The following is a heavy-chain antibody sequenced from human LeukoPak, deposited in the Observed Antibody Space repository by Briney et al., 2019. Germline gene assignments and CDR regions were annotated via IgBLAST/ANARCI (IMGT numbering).Heavy chain of an antibody. Sequence: GGSLRLSCAASGFTFSDYYMSWIRQAPGKGLEWVSYISSSSSYTNYADSVKGRFTISRDNAKNSLYLQMNSLRAEDTAVYCCARGDCSSTSCYGYYYYYGMDVWGQGTTVTVSS. V-gene: IGHV3-11*06. CDR1: GFTFSDYY. CDR3: ARGDCSSTSCYGYYYYYGMDV. CDR2: ISSSSSYT. J-gene: IGHJ6*02. D-gene: IGHD2-2*01.